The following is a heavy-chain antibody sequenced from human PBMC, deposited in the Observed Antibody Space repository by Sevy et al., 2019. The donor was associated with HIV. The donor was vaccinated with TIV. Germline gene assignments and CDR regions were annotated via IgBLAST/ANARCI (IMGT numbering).Heavy chain of an antibody. V-gene: IGHV4-34*01. CDR2: IHRTGRT. CDR1: GESFSDYY. Sequence: SETLSLTCEVSGESFSDYYWTWIRQSPGQGLQWIGGIHRTGRTSYNPSLSGRVTISKDTSKNQFALKVHSVTAAETAVYYCARGVAAPRGGWYAFDYWGQGTPVTVSS. D-gene: IGHD6-19*01. CDR3: ARGVAAPRGGWYAFDY. J-gene: IGHJ4*02.